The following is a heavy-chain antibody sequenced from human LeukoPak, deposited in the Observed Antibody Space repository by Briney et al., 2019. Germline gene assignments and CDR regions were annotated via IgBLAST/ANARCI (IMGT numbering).Heavy chain of an antibody. J-gene: IGHJ2*01. D-gene: IGHD3-10*01. CDR2: IYYSGST. CDR3: ARETTMVRGGFDL. CDR1: GGSVSSGSYY. Sequence: SETLSLTCTVSGGSVSSGSYYWSWIRQPPGKGLEWIGYIYYSGSTNYNPSLKSRVTISVDTSKNQFSLKLSSVTAADTAVYYCARETTMVRGGFDLWGRGTLVTVSS. V-gene: IGHV4-61*01.